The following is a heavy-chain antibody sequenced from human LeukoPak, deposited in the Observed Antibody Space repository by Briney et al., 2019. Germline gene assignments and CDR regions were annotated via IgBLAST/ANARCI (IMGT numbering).Heavy chain of an antibody. J-gene: IGHJ5*02. Sequence: PSETLSLTCTVSGGSISSSSYYWGWIRQPPGKGLEWIGSIYYSGSTYYNPSLKSRVTISVDTSKNQFSLKLSSVTAADTAVYYCARPQITIFGTGGWFDPWGQGTLVTVSS. CDR3: ARPQITIFGTGGWFDP. CDR1: GGSISSSSYY. D-gene: IGHD3-3*01. V-gene: IGHV4-39*01. CDR2: IYYSGST.